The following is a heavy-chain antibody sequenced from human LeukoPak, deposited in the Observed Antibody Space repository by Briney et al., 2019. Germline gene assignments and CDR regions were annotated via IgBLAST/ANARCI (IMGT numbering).Heavy chain of an antibody. CDR3: AKDQLTVSTLGPDAFDI. CDR1: GFTFNSYG. CDR2: IRFDGSYK. J-gene: IGHJ3*02. Sequence: GGSLRLSCAASGFTFNSYGMHWVRQAPGKGLEWVAFIRFDGSYKYYADSVKGRFTISRDTSKNTLYLQMNSLRAEDTAVYYCAKDQLTVSTLGPDAFDIWGQGTMVTVSS. V-gene: IGHV3-30*02. D-gene: IGHD4-17*01.